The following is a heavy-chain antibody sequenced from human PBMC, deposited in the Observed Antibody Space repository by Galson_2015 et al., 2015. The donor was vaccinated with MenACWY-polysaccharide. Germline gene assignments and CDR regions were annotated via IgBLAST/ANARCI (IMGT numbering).Heavy chain of an antibody. Sequence: SETLSLTCTVSGVSISSSGYYRGWIRQPPGKGLEWIGRIYYSGSTYYNPSLKSRVTISVDTSKNQFSLRLSSVTAADTAVYYCARHTGWEGVDYWGQGTLVTVSS. D-gene: IGHD6-19*01. CDR3: ARHTGWEGVDY. CDR2: IYYSGST. V-gene: IGHV4-39*01. CDR1: GVSISSSGYY. J-gene: IGHJ4*02.